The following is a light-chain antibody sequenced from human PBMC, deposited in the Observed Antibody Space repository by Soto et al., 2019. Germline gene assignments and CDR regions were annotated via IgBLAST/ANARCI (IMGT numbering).Light chain of an antibody. CDR3: QQSYSTLFT. J-gene: IGKJ3*01. Sequence: DIQMTQSPSSLSASVGDRVTITCRASQTIIRYLNWYQQKPGRAPNLLIYAASSLQRGVPSRFSGSGSATEFTLTISSLQPEDVATYYFQQSYSTLFTFGPGTKVEIK. V-gene: IGKV1-39*01. CDR1: QTIIRY. CDR2: AAS.